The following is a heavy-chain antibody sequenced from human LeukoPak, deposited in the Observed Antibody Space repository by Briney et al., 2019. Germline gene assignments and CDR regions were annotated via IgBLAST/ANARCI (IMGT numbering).Heavy chain of an antibody. D-gene: IGHD6-6*01. CDR1: GGSFSGYY. Sequence: SATLSLTCAVYGGSFSGYYWSWIRQPPGKGLEWIGEINHSGSTNYDPSLKSRVTISVDTSKNQFSLKLSSVTAADTAVYYCARGLRQLVRSWHYWGQGTLVTVSS. J-gene: IGHJ4*02. V-gene: IGHV4-34*01. CDR2: INHSGST. CDR3: ARGLRQLVRSWHY.